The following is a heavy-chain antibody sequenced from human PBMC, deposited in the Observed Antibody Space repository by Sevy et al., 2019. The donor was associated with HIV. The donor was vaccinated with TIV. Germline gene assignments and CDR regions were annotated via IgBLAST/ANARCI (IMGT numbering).Heavy chain of an antibody. D-gene: IGHD4-17*01. Sequence: GGSLRLSCAASGLTFNNAWMSWVRQAPGKGLEWVGRIKSKTAGGTTDYAAPVKGRFTISRDDSKTMLYLQMNSLQTEDTAMYYCTTDPWPPWDTVTGDVLDIWGQGTMVTVSS. CDR1: GLTFNNAW. CDR2: IKSKTAGGTT. J-gene: IGHJ3*02. V-gene: IGHV3-15*01. CDR3: TTDPWPPWDTVTGDVLDI.